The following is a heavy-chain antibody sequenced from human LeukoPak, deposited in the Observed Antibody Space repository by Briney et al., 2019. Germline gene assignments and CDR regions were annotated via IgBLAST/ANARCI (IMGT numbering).Heavy chain of an antibody. J-gene: IGHJ3*02. CDR1: GLTFTNAW. CDR3: TKVKWTAFGI. Sequence: PGGSLRLSCAASGLTFTNAWMIWVRQAPGKGLEWVGRIKSISDGGTIDYAAPVKGRFTISRDDSKDTVFLQMDSLKTEDTAVYYCTKVKWTAFGIWGQGTMVTVSS. CDR2: IKSISDGGTI. V-gene: IGHV3-15*01. D-gene: IGHD1-26*01.